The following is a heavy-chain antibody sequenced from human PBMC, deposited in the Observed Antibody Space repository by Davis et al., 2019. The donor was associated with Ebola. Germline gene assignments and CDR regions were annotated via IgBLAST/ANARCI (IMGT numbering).Heavy chain of an antibody. Sequence: PGGSLRLSCAASGFTFSSYAMSWVRQAPGKGLEWVSYISSSGSTIYYADSVKGRFTISRDNAKNSLYLQMNSLRAEDTAVYYCAGDYGDYDRGPPLDYWGQGTLVTVSS. V-gene: IGHV3-48*04. CDR1: GFTFSSYA. J-gene: IGHJ4*02. CDR2: ISSSGSTI. CDR3: AGDYGDYDRGPPLDY. D-gene: IGHD4-17*01.